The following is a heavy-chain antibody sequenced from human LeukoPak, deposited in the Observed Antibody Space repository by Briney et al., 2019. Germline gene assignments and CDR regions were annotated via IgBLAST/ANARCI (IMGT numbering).Heavy chain of an antibody. CDR1: GGSIIRNNW. V-gene: IGHV4-4*02. Sequence: SGTLSLTCVVSGGSIIRNNWWSWVRPSPEKGLEWIGEIGHTGDTNYKWSLRNRVTMSVDRSKNQFSLKLTSVTAADTAVYYCTTYYNILTGYTFDTWGPGTLVTVFS. J-gene: IGHJ5*02. D-gene: IGHD3-9*01. CDR2: IGHTGDT. CDR3: TTYYNILTGYTFDT.